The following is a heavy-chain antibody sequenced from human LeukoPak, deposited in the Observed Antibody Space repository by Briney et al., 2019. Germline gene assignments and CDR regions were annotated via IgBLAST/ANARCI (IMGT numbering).Heavy chain of an antibody. D-gene: IGHD2-2*02. J-gene: IGHJ5*02. CDR2: ISYDGSNK. Sequence: GRSLRLSCAASGFTFSSYAMHWVRQAPGKGLEWVAVISYDGSNKYYADSVKGRFTISRENSKNTLYLQMNSLRAEDTAVYYCARDSGGCSSTSCYRGDWFDPWGQGTLVTVSS. CDR3: ARDSGGCSSTSCYRGDWFDP. CDR1: GFTFSSYA. V-gene: IGHV3-30*04.